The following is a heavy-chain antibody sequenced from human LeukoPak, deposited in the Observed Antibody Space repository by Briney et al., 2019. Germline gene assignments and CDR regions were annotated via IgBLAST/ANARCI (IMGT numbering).Heavy chain of an antibody. CDR3: ARVYSSGWYYFDY. Sequence: GGSLRLSCAASGFTFSSYAMHWVRQAPGKGLEYVSAISSNGGSTYYANSVKGRFTISRDNSKNTLYLQMNSLRAEGTAVYYCARVYSSGWYYFDYWGQGTLVTVSS. V-gene: IGHV3-64*01. J-gene: IGHJ4*02. D-gene: IGHD6-19*01. CDR1: GFTFSSYA. CDR2: ISSNGGST.